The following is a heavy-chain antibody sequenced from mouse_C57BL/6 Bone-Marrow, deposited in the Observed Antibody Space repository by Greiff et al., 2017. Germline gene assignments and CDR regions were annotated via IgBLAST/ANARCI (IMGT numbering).Heavy chain of an antibody. D-gene: IGHD1-1*01. J-gene: IGHJ4*01. Sequence: VHVKQSGPVLVKPGASVKMSCKASGYTFTDYYMNWVKQSHGKSLEWIGVINPYNGGTSYNQKFKGKATLTVDKSSSTAYMELNSLTSEDSAVYYCARRTTDYAMDYWGQGTSVTVSS. V-gene: IGHV1-19*01. CDR2: INPYNGGT. CDR3: ARRTTDYAMDY. CDR1: GYTFTDYY.